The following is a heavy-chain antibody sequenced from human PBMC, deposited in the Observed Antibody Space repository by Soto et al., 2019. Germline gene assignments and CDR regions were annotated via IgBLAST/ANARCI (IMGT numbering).Heavy chain of an antibody. CDR2: ISGSGRTI. Sequence: EVQLVESGGGLVQPGGFLRLSCAASGFTLSSYEMNWVRQAPGKGLEWVSYISGSGRTIYYADSVKGRFTISRDNAKNSLYLQMNSLRAEDTAVYYCARSGTYEPLYYWGQGTLVTVSS. V-gene: IGHV3-48*03. D-gene: IGHD1-26*01. CDR3: ARSGTYEPLYY. CDR1: GFTLSSYE. J-gene: IGHJ4*02.